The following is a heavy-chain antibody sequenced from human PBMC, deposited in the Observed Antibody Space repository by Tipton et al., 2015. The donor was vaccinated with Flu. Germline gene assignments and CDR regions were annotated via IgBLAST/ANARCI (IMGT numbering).Heavy chain of an antibody. J-gene: IGHJ4*02. CDR2: IYYSGST. CDR3: AKSKIELWSAFFDS. CDR1: GGSISYYY. D-gene: IGHD2-21*01. Sequence: TLSLTCTVSGGSISYYYWSWIRQPPGKGLEWIGYIYYSGSTNYNPSLKSRVTISVDTSKNQFSLNLSSVTAADTAVYYCAKSKIELWSAFFDSWGQGTLVAVSS. V-gene: IGHV4-59*01.